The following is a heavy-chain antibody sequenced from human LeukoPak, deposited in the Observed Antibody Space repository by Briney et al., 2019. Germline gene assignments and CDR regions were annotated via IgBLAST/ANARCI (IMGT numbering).Heavy chain of an antibody. CDR3: ARDVGSSGYGSEYAFDI. CDR1: GYTFTGYY. CDR2: INPNSGGT. D-gene: IGHD3-22*01. Sequence: ASVKVSCKASGYTFTGYYMHWVRQAPGQGLEWMGWINPNSGGTNYAQKFQGRVTMTRDTSISTAYMELSRLRSDDTAVYYCARDVGSSGYGSEYAFDIWGQGTMVTVSS. V-gene: IGHV1-2*02. J-gene: IGHJ3*02.